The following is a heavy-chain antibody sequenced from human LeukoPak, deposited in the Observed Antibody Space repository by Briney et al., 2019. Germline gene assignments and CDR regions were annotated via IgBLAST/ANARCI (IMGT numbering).Heavy chain of an antibody. J-gene: IGHJ4*02. CDR3: ARGGGGEYSSGWYDY. V-gene: IGHV4-59*01. D-gene: IGHD6-19*01. CDR1: GGSFSGYY. CDR2: LYNSGST. Sequence: SETLSLTCAVYGGSFSGYYWSWIRQPPGKGLEWIGFLYNSGSTNYNPSLKSRVTISVDTSKNQFSLKLSSVTAADTAVYYCARGGGGEYSSGWYDYWGQGTLVTVSS.